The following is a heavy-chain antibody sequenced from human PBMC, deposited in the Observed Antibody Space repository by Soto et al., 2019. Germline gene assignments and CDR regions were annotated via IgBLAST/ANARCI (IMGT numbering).Heavy chain of an antibody. CDR3: ARFRTDNLPSFDY. CDR2: SYYSGST. J-gene: IGHJ4*02. V-gene: IGHV4-31*03. Sequence: SETLSLTCTVSGGSISSGGYYWSWIRQHPGKGLEGIGYSYYSGSTYYNPSLKSRVTISVDTSKNQISLKLSSVTAADTAVYYCARFRTDNLPSFDYWGQGTLVTVSS. CDR1: GGSISSGGYY. D-gene: IGHD2-8*02.